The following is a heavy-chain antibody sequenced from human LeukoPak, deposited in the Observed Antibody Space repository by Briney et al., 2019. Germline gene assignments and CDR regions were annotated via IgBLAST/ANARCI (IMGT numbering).Heavy chain of an antibody. CDR1: GGTFSSYA. D-gene: IGHD5-24*01. V-gene: IGHV1-69*04. CDR3: AREGEMATINAFDI. CDR2: IIPIFGIA. Sequence: ASVKVSCKASGGTFSSYAISWVRQAPGQGLDWLGRIIPIFGIANYAQKFQGRVTITADKSTSTAYMELSSLRSEDTAVYYCAREGEMATINAFDIWGQGTMVTVSS. J-gene: IGHJ3*02.